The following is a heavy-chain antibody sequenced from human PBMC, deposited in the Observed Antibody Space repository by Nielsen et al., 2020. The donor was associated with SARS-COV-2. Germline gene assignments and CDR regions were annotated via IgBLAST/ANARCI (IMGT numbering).Heavy chain of an antibody. D-gene: IGHD6-13*01. V-gene: IGHV3-30*03. Sequence: GGSLRLSCAASGFTFSTYGIHWVRQAPGKGLEWVATISYDGSDEHYADSVKGRFTISRDNSKNTLYLQLSSLSAEDTAMYYCARSPFHRSSWYGMDVWGQGTTVTVSS. CDR3: ARSPFHRSSWYGMDV. J-gene: IGHJ6*02. CDR2: ISYDGSDE. CDR1: GFTFSTYG.